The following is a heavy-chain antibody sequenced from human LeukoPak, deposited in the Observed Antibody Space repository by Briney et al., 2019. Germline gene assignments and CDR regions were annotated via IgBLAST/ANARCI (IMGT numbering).Heavy chain of an antibody. J-gene: IGHJ4*02. CDR1: GYTFTSYG. D-gene: IGHD6-19*01. CDR3: ARVFTISGGWYRSSDY. V-gene: IGHV1-18*01. CDR2: ISAYNGHT. Sequence: ASMKVSCKASGYTFTSYGISWVRQAPGQGLEWMGWISAYNGHTNYAQKVQGRVTMTTDTSTSTAYMELRSLRSDDTAVYYCARVFTISGGWYRSSDYWGQGTLVTVSS.